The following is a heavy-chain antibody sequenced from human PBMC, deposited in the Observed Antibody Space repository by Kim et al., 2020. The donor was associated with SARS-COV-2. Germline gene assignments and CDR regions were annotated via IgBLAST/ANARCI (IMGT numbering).Heavy chain of an antibody. Sequence: GGSLRLSCAASGFTFSSYWMHWVRQAPGKGLEWLTKITEDGSQRWSVDSVKGRFSISRDNTKNSLDLQMNSLRVEDTAVYFCVRGTRDWPGVDYWGQGT. D-gene: IGHD3-9*01. CDR2: ITEDGSQR. J-gene: IGHJ4*02. CDR1: GFTFSSYW. CDR3: VRGTRDWPGVDY. V-gene: IGHV3-7*01.